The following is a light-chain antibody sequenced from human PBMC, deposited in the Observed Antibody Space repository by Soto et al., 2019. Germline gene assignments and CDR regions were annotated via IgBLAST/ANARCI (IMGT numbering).Light chain of an antibody. Sequence: QAVVTQEPSLTVSPGGTVTLTCGSSTGAVTSGHYPHWIQQKPGQAPRTLIYDATNKQSWTPARFSAFLLGGKAALTLAGAQAEDEGDYYCTLSYDGARIFGGGTKLTVL. CDR2: DAT. J-gene: IGLJ2*01. V-gene: IGLV7-46*01. CDR3: TLSYDGARI. CDR1: TGAVTSGHY.